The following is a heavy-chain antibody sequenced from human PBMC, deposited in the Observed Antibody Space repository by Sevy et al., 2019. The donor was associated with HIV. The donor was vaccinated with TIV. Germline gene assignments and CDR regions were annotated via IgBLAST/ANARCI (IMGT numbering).Heavy chain of an antibody. J-gene: IGHJ4*02. V-gene: IGHV3-48*01. D-gene: IGHD3-22*01. CDR1: GFKFSSYS. CDR2: ISGSGTTI. Sequence: GGSLRLSCAASGFKFSSYSMNWVRQAPGKGLEWLSYISGSGTTIYYADSVKGRFTISRDSVKNSLYLQMNSLKAEETAVYYCARDPAYFDSSGYYDYWGQGSQVTVSS. CDR3: ARDPAYFDSSGYYDY.